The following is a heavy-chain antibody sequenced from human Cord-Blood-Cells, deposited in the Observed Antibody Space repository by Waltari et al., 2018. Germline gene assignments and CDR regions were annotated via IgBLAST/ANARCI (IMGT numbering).Heavy chain of an antibody. CDR1: G. V-gene: IGHV1-18*01. CDR3: ARDCSGGSCYCGEVSRGTGYLRPYYYYGMDV. CDR2: ISAYNGNT. Sequence: GISWVRQAPGQGLEWMGWISAYNGNTNYAQKLQGRVTMTTDTSTSTAYMELRSLRSDDTAVYYCARDCSGGSCYCGEVSRGTGYLRPYYYYGMDVWGQGTTVTVSS. J-gene: IGHJ6*02. D-gene: IGHD2-15*01.